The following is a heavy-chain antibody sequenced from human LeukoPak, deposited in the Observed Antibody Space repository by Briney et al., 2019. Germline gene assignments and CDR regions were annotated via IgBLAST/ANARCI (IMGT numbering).Heavy chain of an antibody. CDR3: AKDLEYTTYGYYFDY. J-gene: IGHJ4*02. CDR1: GFTCTSYA. Sequence: PGGSLRLSSTASGFTCTSYAMNWVRPAPGKGLEWVSGLRAGGTFTLYADSVKGRFTIFRDNTRNSLYLQMNSLRADDTAVYYCAKDLEYTTYGYYFDYWGQGTLVTVSS. V-gene: IGHV3-23*01. D-gene: IGHD4-17*01. CDR2: LRAGGTFT.